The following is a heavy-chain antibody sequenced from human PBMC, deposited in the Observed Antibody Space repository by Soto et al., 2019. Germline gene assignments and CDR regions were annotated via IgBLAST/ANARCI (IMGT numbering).Heavy chain of an antibody. D-gene: IGHD6-19*01. V-gene: IGHV3-7*04. CDR3: ARDSSDGLDV. Sequence: EVQLVESGGGLVQPGGSLRLSCAASGFTFSNYWMSWVRQAPGKGLEWVANIKQDGSEKYYVDSVKGRLPISRDNAKNSLYLQMNSLRVEDTAVYYCARDSSDGLDVWGHGTTVTVSS. CDR1: GFTFSNYW. J-gene: IGHJ6*02. CDR2: IKQDGSEK.